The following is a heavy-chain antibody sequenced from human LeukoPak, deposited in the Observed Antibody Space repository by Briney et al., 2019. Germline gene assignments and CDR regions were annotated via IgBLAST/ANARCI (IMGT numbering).Heavy chain of an antibody. Sequence: SETLSLTCAVYGGSFSGYYWGWIRQPPGKGLEWIGEIYHSGSTNYNPSLKSRVTISVDRSKNQFSLELSSVTAADTAVYYCARASYGYYWGQGTLVTVSS. V-gene: IGHV4-34*01. CDR1: GGSFSGYY. D-gene: IGHD5-18*01. J-gene: IGHJ4*02. CDR3: ARASYGYY. CDR2: IYHSGST.